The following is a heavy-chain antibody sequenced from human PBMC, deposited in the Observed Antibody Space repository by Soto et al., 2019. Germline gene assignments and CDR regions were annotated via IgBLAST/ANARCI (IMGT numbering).Heavy chain of an antibody. CDR1: GYTFSSYG. Sequence: QAQLVQSGAEVKKPGASVKVSCKASGYTFSSYGISWVRQAPGQGLEWLGWISPYNDDTNYAQKLQGRVTMTTDTSTRTAYVDVRSLRSDDTAVYYCARGGYYDSSGSRNYHYYGMDVWGQGTTVTVSS. J-gene: IGHJ6*02. D-gene: IGHD3-22*01. V-gene: IGHV1-18*01. CDR3: ARGGYYDSSGSRNYHYYGMDV. CDR2: ISPYNDDT.